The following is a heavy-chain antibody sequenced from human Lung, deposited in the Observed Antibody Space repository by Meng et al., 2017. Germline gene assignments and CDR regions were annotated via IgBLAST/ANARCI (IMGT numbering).Heavy chain of an antibody. CDR3: ARGPTTMAHDFDY. CDR2: INHSGST. V-gene: IGHV4-34*01. J-gene: IGHJ4*02. D-gene: IGHD4-11*01. CDR1: GGSFSDYY. Sequence: QVRVQQWGAGLLKASETLSLTCVVSGGSFSDYYGCWIRQPPGKGLEWIGEINHSGSTNYNPSIESRATISVDTSQNNLSLKLSSVTAADSAVYYCARGPTTMAHDFDYWGQGTLVTVSS.